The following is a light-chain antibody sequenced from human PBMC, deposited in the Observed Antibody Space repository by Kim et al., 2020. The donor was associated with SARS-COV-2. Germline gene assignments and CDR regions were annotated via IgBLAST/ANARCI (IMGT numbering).Light chain of an antibody. CDR1: SSNIGSNS. CDR3: VAWDDSLNAWV. CDR2: NYS. J-gene: IGLJ3*02. Sequence: QSVLTQPPSASGTPGQGVTMSCSGGSSNIGSNSVNWYHQFPGTAPKLLIYNYSQRPSGVPDRFSGSKSGTSAFLAISGLQSEDEADYYCVAWDDSLNAWVFGGGTQLTVL. V-gene: IGLV1-44*01.